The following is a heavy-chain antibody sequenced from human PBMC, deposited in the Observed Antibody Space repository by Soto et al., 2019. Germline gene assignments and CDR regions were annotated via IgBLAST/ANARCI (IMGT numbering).Heavy chain of an antibody. D-gene: IGHD2-2*03. J-gene: IGHJ6*02. Sequence: PSQTLSLTRALSGDSVSSNSAAWNWISQSPSRGLEWLGRTYYRSKWYNDYAVSVKSRITINPDTSKNQFSLQLNSVTPEDTAVYYCARDGWGLGYYYYGMDVWGQGTTVTVSS. CDR2: TYYRSKWYN. CDR3: ARDGWGLGYYYYGMDV. V-gene: IGHV6-1*01. CDR1: GDSVSSNSAA.